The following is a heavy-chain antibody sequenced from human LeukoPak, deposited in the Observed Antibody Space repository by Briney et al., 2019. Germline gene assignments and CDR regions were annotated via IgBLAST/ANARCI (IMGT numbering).Heavy chain of an antibody. CDR3: ARGGYSYGLQRYFDY. V-gene: IGHV4-61*02. D-gene: IGHD5-18*01. J-gene: IGHJ4*02. Sequence: SETLSLTCTVSGGSISSGSYYWNWIRQPAGKGLEWIGRIYTSGSTNYNPSLKSRVTISVDTSKNQFSLKLSSVTAADTAVYYCARGGYSYGLQRYFDYWGQGTLVTVSS. CDR1: GGSISSGSYY. CDR2: IYTSGST.